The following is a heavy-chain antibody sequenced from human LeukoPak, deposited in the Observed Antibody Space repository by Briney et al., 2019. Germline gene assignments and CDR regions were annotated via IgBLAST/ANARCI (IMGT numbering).Heavy chain of an antibody. CDR3: ARDVFGLVLGHYYYYMDV. Sequence: ASVKVSCKASGYTFTSYYMHWVRQAPGQGLEWMGIINPSGGSTSYAQKFQGRVTMTRDMSTSTVYMELSSLRSEDTAVYYCARDVFGLVLGHYYYYMDVWGKGTTVTVSS. CDR2: INPSGGST. D-gene: IGHD2-8*01. J-gene: IGHJ6*03. CDR1: GYTFTSYY. V-gene: IGHV1-46*01.